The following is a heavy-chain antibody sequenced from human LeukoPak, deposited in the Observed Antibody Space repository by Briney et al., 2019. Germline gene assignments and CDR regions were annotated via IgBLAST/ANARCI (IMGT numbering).Heavy chain of an antibody. Sequence: ASVKVSCKASGYTFTGYYMHWVRQAPGQGLEWMGWINPNSGGTNYAQKFQGRVTMTRDTSISTAYMELSSLRSDDTAVYYCARLRRTMTETDAFDIWGQGTMVTVSS. J-gene: IGHJ3*02. D-gene: IGHD3-22*01. V-gene: IGHV1-2*02. CDR3: ARLRRTMTETDAFDI. CDR1: GYTFTGYY. CDR2: INPNSGGT.